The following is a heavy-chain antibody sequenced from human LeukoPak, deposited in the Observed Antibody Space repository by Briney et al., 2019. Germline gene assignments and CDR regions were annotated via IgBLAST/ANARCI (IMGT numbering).Heavy chain of an antibody. CDR1: GYTFTSYD. V-gene: IGHV1-8*03. J-gene: IGHJ4*02. CDR2: MNPNSGNT. CDR3: ARDLRYSYGYDY. D-gene: IGHD5-18*01. Sequence: ASVKVSCKASGYTFTSYDINWVRQATGQGLEWMGWMNPNSGNTGYAQKFQGRVTITRNTSTSTVYMELSSLRSEDTAVYYCARDLRYSYGYDYWGQGTLVTVSS.